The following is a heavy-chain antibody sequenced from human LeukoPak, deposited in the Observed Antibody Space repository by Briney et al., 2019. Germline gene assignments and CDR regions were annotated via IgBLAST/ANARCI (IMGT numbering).Heavy chain of an antibody. D-gene: IGHD6-13*01. Sequence: ASVKVSCKASGYTFTSYYMHWVRQAPGQGLEWMGIINPSGGSTSYAQKFQGRVTMTRDTSTSTVYMELSSLRSEDTAVYYCARFSRRIAAAGSGLYYYGMDVWGQGTTVTVSS. CDR2: INPSGGST. CDR1: GYTFTSYY. J-gene: IGHJ6*02. V-gene: IGHV1-46*01. CDR3: ARFSRRIAAAGSGLYYYGMDV.